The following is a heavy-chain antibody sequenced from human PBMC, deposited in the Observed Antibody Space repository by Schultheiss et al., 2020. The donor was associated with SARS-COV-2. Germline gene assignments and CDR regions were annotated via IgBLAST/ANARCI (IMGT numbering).Heavy chain of an antibody. CDR3: ARGYSGYDSYYFDY. D-gene: IGHD5-12*01. CDR2: IYYSGST. V-gene: IGHV4-31*01. Sequence: SETLSLTCTVSGGSISSGGYYWSWIRQHPGKGLEWIGYIYYSGSTYYNPSLKSLVTISVDTSKNQFSLKLSSVTAADTAVYYCARGYSGYDSYYFDYWGQGTLVTVSS. CDR1: GGSISSGGYY. J-gene: IGHJ4*02.